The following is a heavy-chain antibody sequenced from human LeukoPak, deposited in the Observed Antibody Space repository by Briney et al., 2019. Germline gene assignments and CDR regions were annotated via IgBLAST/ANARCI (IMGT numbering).Heavy chain of an antibody. Sequence: SETLSLTCTVSGGSVSSGSYYWSWIRQPPGKGLEWIGYIYYSGSTNYNPSLESRVTISVDTSKNQFSLKLSSVTAADTAVYYCARGPYSSSWYVYYYGMDVWGQGTTVTVSS. CDR1: GGSVSSGSYY. CDR2: IYYSGST. CDR3: ARGPYSSSWYVYYYGMDV. V-gene: IGHV4-61*01. D-gene: IGHD6-13*01. J-gene: IGHJ6*02.